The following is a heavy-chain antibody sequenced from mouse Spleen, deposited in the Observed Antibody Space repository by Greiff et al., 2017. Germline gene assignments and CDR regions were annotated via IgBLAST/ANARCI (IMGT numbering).Heavy chain of an antibody. V-gene: IGHV5-9-3*01. Sequence: EVKLVESGGGLVKPGGSLKLSCAASGFTFSSYAMSWVRQTPEKRLEWVATISSGGSYTYYPDSVKGRFTISRDNAKNTLYLQMSSLRSEDTAMYYCASWDGFAYWGQGTLVTVSA. CDR3: ASWDGFAY. J-gene: IGHJ3*01. D-gene: IGHD4-1*01. CDR2: ISSGGSYT. CDR1: GFTFSSYA.